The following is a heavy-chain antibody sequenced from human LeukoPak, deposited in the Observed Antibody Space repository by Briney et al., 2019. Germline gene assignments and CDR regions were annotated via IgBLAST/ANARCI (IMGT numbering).Heavy chain of an antibody. CDR2: IYYSGST. CDR3: ARDLRFFGYSYGSQRDYYYGMDV. V-gene: IGHV4-59*12. J-gene: IGHJ6*02. D-gene: IGHD5-18*01. Sequence: SETLSLTCTVSGGSISSYYWSWIRQPPGKGLEWIGYIYYSGSTNYNPSLKSRVTTSVDTSKNQFSLKLSSVTAADTAVYYCARDLRFFGYSYGSQRDYYYGMDVWGQGTTVTVSS. CDR1: GGSISSYY.